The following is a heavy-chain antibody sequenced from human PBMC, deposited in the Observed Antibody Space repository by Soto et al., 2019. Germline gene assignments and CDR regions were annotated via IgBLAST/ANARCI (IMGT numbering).Heavy chain of an antibody. J-gene: IGHJ6*02. CDR3: ASTSDIVVVVAAPGAYEYYYYGMDV. Sequence: ASVKVSCKASGGTFSSYTISWVRQAPGQGLEWMGRIIPILGIANYAQKFQGRVTITADKSTSTAYMELSSLRSEDTAVYYCASTSDIVVVVAAPGAYEYYYYGMDVWGQGTTVTVSS. CDR2: IIPILGIA. CDR1: GGTFSSYT. D-gene: IGHD2-15*01. V-gene: IGHV1-69*02.